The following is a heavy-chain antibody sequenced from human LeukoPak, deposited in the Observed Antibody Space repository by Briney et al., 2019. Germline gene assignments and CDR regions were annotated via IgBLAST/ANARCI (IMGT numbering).Heavy chain of an antibody. Sequence: SETLSLTCTVSGGSISSYYWSWVRQPPGKGLEWIGSIYYSGSTSYNPSLKSRVTISIDTSKNQFSLKLSSVTAADTAVYYCARDLLSSGWAIDYWGQGTLVTVSS. CDR2: IYYSGST. CDR1: GGSISSYY. CDR3: ARDLLSSGWAIDY. D-gene: IGHD6-19*01. V-gene: IGHV4-39*07. J-gene: IGHJ4*01.